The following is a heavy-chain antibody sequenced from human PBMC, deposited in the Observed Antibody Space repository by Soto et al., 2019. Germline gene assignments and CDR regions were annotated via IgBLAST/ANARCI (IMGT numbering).Heavy chain of an antibody. CDR1: GYSFTTYW. J-gene: IGHJ4*02. D-gene: IGHD3-22*01. Sequence: ESLKISCKASGYSFTTYWIGWVRQMPGKGLEWMGIIYPGDSETRYSPSLQGQVIISADKSISTAYLQWSSLKVSDSAMYYCARGRYYDDSGVFKTPPAAAYWGQGTLVTVSS. CDR2: IYPGDSET. V-gene: IGHV5-51*01. CDR3: ARGRYYDDSGVFKTPPAAAY.